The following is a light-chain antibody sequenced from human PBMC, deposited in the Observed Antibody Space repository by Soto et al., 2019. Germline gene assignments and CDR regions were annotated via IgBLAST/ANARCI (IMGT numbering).Light chain of an antibody. CDR3: QQYGRT. CDR1: QKISGY. CDR2: DAS. Sequence: DIVLTQSPATLPLSPGQRATLSCRASQKISGYLAWYQQKPGQAPRLLIYDASNRATGIPVRFSGSGSGTDFTLTISRLEPEDFAVYYCQQYGRTFGQGTKVDIK. J-gene: IGKJ1*01. V-gene: IGKV3-11*01.